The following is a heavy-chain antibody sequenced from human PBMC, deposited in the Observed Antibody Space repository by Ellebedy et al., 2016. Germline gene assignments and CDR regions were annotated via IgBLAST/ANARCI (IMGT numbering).Heavy chain of an antibody. CDR2: INHSGST. V-gene: IGHV4-34*01. CDR1: GGSFSGYY. D-gene: IGHD3-22*01. Sequence: GSLRLSCAVYGGSFSGYYWSWIRQPPGKGLEWIGEINHSGSTNYNPSLKSRVTISVDTSKNQFSLKLSSVTAADTAVYYCARGRGSGYRTLDYWGQGTLVTVSS. CDR3: ARGRGSGYRTLDY. J-gene: IGHJ4*02.